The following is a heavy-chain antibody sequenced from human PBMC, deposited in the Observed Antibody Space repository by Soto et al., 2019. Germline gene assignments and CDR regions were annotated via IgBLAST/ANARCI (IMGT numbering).Heavy chain of an antibody. Sequence: EQLVQSGGGLVHPGGSLRLSCVASGFTFSEYYMDLVRQAPGWGLEWIGRARNEANDYIRDYAASVKGRFSVSRDDSKRSFFLQMNGLKTEDTAVYYCVRQGYCSSTSCFDAMDVWGQGTTVTVSS. D-gene: IGHD2-2*01. V-gene: IGHV3-72*01. CDR1: GFTFSEYY. CDR2: ARNEANDYIR. J-gene: IGHJ6*02. CDR3: VRQGYCSSTSCFDAMDV.